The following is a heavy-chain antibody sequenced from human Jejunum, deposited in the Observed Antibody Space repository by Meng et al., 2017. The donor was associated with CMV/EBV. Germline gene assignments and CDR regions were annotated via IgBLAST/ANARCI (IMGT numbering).Heavy chain of an antibody. CDR2: SRIRANSHTT. CDR3: ATAVFGVVDYDY. V-gene: IGHV3-72*01. J-gene: IGHJ4*02. Sequence: SGFTFSDHYMDWVRQAPGRGPEWVGRSRIRANSHTTEYAASVKGRFTISRDDSRNSLYLEMNRLKSEDTAVYYCATAVFGVVDYDYWGQGTPVTVSS. D-gene: IGHD3-3*01. CDR1: GFTFSDHY.